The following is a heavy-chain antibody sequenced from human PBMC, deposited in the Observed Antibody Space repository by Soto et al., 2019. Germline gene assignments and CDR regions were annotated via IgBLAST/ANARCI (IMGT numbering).Heavy chain of an antibody. J-gene: IGHJ6*02. CDR1: GGSISSSSYY. CDR3: ASYGSGSYPYYYYGMDV. CDR2: IYYSGST. Sequence: SETLSLTCTVSGGSISSSSYYWGWIRQPPGKGLEWIGSIYYSGSTYYNPSLKSRVTISVDTSKNQFSLKLSSVTAADTAVYYCASYGSGSYPYYYYGMDVWGQGTTVTVS. D-gene: IGHD3-10*01. V-gene: IGHV4-39*01.